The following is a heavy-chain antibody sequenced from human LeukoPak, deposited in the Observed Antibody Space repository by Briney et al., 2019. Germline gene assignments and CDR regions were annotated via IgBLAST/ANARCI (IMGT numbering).Heavy chain of an antibody. D-gene: IGHD4-17*01. CDR3: ARETGPTVFDY. J-gene: IGHJ4*02. CDR1: GGSISSGGYY. CDR2: IYYSGST. Sequence: PSQTLSLTCTVSGGSISSGGYYWSWIRQPPGKGLEWIGYIYYSGSTNYNPSLKSRVTISVDTSKNQFSLRLTSVTAADTAVYYCARETGPTVFDYWGQGTPVTVSS. V-gene: IGHV4-61*08.